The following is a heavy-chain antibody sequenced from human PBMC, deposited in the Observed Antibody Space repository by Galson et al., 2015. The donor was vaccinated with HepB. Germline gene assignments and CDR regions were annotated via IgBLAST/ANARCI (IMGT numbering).Heavy chain of an antibody. CDR1: GGTFSSYA. CDR3: AREIAVAGTSGIYFDY. CDR2: IIPIFGTA. V-gene: IGHV1-69*13. Sequence: SVTVSCKASGGTFSSYAISWVRQAPGQGLEWMGGIIPIFGTANYAQKFQGRVTITADESTSTAYMELSSLRSEDTAVYYCAREIAVAGTSGIYFDYWGQGTLVTVSS. J-gene: IGHJ4*02. D-gene: IGHD6-19*01.